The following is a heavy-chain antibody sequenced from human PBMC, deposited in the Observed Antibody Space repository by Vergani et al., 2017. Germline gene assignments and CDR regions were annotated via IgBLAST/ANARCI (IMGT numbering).Heavy chain of an antibody. D-gene: IGHD6-13*01. V-gene: IGHV4-30-4*08. CDR1: GASISSGDYY. CDR2: IYYSGNT. Sequence: QVQLQESGPGLVKPSQTLSLTCTVSGASISSGDYYWTWIRQPPGKGLEWIGYIYYSGNTNYTPSLNSRLTISVDTSKNQFSLKLSSVTAADTAVYYCARGWEYSNSWYADLRYWGQGTLVTVSS. CDR3: ARGWEYSNSWYADLRY. J-gene: IGHJ4*02.